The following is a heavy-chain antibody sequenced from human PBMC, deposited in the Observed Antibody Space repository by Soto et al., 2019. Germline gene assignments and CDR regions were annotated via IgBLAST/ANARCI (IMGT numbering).Heavy chain of an antibody. CDR3: ARGSGWYPPFDY. D-gene: IGHD6-19*01. J-gene: IGHJ4*02. CDR1: GYTFTSYA. V-gene: IGHV1-3*05. Sequence: QVQLVQSGAEEKKPGASVKGSCKASGYTFTSYAMHWVRQAPGQRLEWMGWINAGNGNTKYSQKFQGRVTTTRDTSASTAYMELSSLRSEDTAVYFCARGSGWYPPFDYWGQGTLFTVSS. CDR2: INAGNGNT.